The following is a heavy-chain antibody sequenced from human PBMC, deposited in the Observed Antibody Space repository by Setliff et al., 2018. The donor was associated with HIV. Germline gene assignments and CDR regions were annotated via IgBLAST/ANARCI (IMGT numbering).Heavy chain of an antibody. V-gene: IGHV4-31*03. J-gene: IGHJ6*03. CDR1: GGSITSGGYY. CDR2: IYYSGST. CDR3: ARVGQLLLGDYFYMDV. Sequence: SETLSLTCTVSGGSITSGGYYWSWIRQHPGKGLEWIGYIYYSGSTYYNPSLKSRVTISVDTSKNQFSLKLSSVTAADTAVYYCARVGQLLLGDYFYMDVWGKGTSVTVSS. D-gene: IGHD2-2*01.